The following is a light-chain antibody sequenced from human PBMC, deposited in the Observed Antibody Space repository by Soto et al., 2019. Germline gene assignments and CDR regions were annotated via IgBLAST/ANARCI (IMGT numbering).Light chain of an antibody. Sequence: EILLTQSPATLSLSPGERATLSCRASQSVSSYLAWYQQKPGQAPRLLIYDASNRATGIPARFSGSGSGTDFTLTISSLEPEDFAVYYCQQRSLFGQGTKV. J-gene: IGKJ1*01. V-gene: IGKV3-11*01. CDR1: QSVSSY. CDR3: QQRSL. CDR2: DAS.